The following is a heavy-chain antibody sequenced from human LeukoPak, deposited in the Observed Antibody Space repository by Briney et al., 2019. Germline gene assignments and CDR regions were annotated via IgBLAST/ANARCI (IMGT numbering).Heavy chain of an antibody. Sequence: GGSLRLSCAASGFTFSSYAMSWVRQAPGKRLEWVSAISGSGGSTYYADSVKGRFTISRDNSKNTLYLQMNSLRAEDTAVYYCAKDPDIVVVPAPGYWGQGTLVTVSS. CDR1: GFTFSSYA. V-gene: IGHV3-23*01. J-gene: IGHJ4*02. D-gene: IGHD2-2*01. CDR3: AKDPDIVVVPAPGY. CDR2: ISGSGGST.